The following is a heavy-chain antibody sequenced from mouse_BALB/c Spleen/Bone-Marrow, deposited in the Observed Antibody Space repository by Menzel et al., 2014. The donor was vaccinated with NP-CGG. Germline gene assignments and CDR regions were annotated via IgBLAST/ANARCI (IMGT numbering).Heavy chain of an antibody. CDR1: GFAFSSYD. Sequence: EVKLQESGGGLVKPGGSLKLSCAASGFAFSSYDMSWVRQTPEKRLEWVAYISSGGGNTYYPDTVKGRFTISRDNAKNTLYLQMSSLKSEDTAMYYCARHGSGYDWGQGTTLTVFS. CDR3: ARHGSGYD. D-gene: IGHD3-1*01. J-gene: IGHJ2*01. CDR2: ISSGGGNT. V-gene: IGHV5-12-1*01.